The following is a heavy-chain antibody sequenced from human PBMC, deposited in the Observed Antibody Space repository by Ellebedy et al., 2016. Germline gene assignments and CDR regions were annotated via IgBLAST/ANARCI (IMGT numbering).Heavy chain of an antibody. Sequence: ASVKVSCKASGYTFTSYGISWVRQAPGQGLEWMGWISAYNGNTNYAQKLQGRVTMTTDTSASTAYMDLSSLRSEDTAVYYCARNSLGSVNCFDPWGQGTLVTVSS. CDR1: GYTFTSYG. J-gene: IGHJ5*02. V-gene: IGHV1-18*04. CDR3: ARNSLGSVNCFDP. D-gene: IGHD4-23*01. CDR2: ISAYNGNT.